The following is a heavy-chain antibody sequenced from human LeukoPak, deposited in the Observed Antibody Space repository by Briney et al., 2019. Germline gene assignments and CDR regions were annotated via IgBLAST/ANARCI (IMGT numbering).Heavy chain of an antibody. CDR3: AKEAGSGWRYFDN. CDR1: GFTFRTFA. V-gene: IGHV3-33*06. D-gene: IGHD6-19*01. J-gene: IGHJ4*02. Sequence: GGSLRLSCAASGFTFRTFAMDWVRQAPGKGLEWVAAIWFDGTEGPDKNYADSVRGRFLISRDDSKNTLFLQVNNLRAEDTAVYYCAKEAGSGWRYFDNWGQGTLVTVSS. CDR2: IWFDGTEGPDK.